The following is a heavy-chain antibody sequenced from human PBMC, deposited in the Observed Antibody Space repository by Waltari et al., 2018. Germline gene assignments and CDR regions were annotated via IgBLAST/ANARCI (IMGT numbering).Heavy chain of an antibody. CDR1: GFTFDDYV. D-gene: IGHD1-26*01. CDR2: ISWNSGSI. J-gene: IGHJ3*02. Sequence: EVQLVESGGGLVQPGRSLRLSCAASGFTFDDYVMHWVRQAPGKGLEWVSGISWNSGSIGYADSVKGRFTISRDNAKNSLYLQMNSLRAEDTALYYCAKAIVGATPYGAFDIWGQGTMVTVSS. CDR3: AKAIVGATPYGAFDI. V-gene: IGHV3-9*01.